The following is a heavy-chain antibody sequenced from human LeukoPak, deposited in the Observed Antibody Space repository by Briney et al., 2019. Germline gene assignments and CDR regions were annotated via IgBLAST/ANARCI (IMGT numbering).Heavy chain of an antibody. CDR1: GLTFSSYA. Sequence: PGGSLRLSCAASGLTFSSYAMSWVRQAPGKGLEYVSAISSDGGSTYYADSVRGRFTISRDNSKNTLYLQMSSLRAEDTAVYYCVRSWGPYCSSTSCHDYYYGMDVWGQGTTVTVSS. V-gene: IGHV3-64D*09. D-gene: IGHD2-2*01. CDR3: VRSWGPYCSSTSCHDYYYGMDV. CDR2: ISSDGGST. J-gene: IGHJ6*02.